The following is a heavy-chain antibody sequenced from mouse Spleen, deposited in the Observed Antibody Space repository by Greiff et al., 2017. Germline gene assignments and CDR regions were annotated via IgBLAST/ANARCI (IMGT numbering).Heavy chain of an antibody. CDR1: GFTFSSYG. V-gene: IGHV5-6*01. CDR2: ISSGGSYT. D-gene: IGHD6-1*01. Sequence: EVHLVESGGDLVKPGGSLKLSCAASGFTFSSYGMSWVRQTPDKRLEWVATISSGGSYTYYPDSVKGRFTISRDNAKNTLYLQMSSLKSEDTAMYYCARHEPLGHDAMDYWGQGTSVTVSS. CDR3: ARHEPLGHDAMDY. J-gene: IGHJ4*01.